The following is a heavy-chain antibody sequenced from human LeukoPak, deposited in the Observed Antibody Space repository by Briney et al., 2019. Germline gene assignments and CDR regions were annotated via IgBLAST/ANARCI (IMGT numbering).Heavy chain of an antibody. CDR3: ARAAAGTISCYYYTDG. Sequence: GESLQISCKGSGYNFTNYWIGWVRQMPRKGLEWMGIIYPGDSDTRHSPSFQGQVTISADKSLSPAYLQWSSLKASDTAMYYCARAAAGTISCYYYTDGWGKRTTVTVSS. CDR1: GYNFTNYW. D-gene: IGHD6-13*01. CDR2: IYPGDSDT. V-gene: IGHV5-51*01. J-gene: IGHJ6*03.